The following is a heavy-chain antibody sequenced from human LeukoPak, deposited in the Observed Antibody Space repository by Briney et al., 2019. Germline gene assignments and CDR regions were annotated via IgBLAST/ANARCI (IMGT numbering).Heavy chain of an antibody. CDR1: GYTFSSYG. CDR2: IGAYNGNT. J-gene: IGHJ4*02. CDR3: ARDYFGTPPLDY. D-gene: IGHD3-10*01. Sequence: GASVKVSCKASGYTFSSYGFSWVRQAPGQGLEWMGWIGAYNGNTNYAQKLQGRVAMTTDTSTSTAYMELRSLRSDDTAVYYCARDYFGTPPLDYWGQGTLVTVSS. V-gene: IGHV1-18*01.